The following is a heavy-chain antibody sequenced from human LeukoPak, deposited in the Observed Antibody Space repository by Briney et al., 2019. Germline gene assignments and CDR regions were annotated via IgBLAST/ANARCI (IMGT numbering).Heavy chain of an antibody. D-gene: IGHD5-24*01. V-gene: IGHV4-38-2*02. CDR1: GYSISSGYY. Sequence: SETLSLTCTVSGYSISSGYYWGWIRQPPGKGLEWIGSIYHSGSTYYNPSLKSRVTISVDTSKNQFSLKLSSVTAADTAVYYCARGLGMDDGVEFDYWGQGTLVTVSS. J-gene: IGHJ4*02. CDR3: ARGLGMDDGVEFDY. CDR2: IYHSGST.